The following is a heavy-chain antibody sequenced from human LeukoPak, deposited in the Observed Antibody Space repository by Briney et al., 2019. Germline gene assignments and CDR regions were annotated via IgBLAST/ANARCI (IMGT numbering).Heavy chain of an antibody. CDR1: GGSISSYY. CDR2: IYYSGST. Sequence: SETLSLTCTVSGGSISSYYWSWIRQPPGKGLEWIGYIYYSGSTNYNPSLKSRVTISVDTSKNQFSLKLSSVTAADTAVYYCASNRDGYNFYDYWGQGTLVTVSS. J-gene: IGHJ4*02. D-gene: IGHD5-24*01. CDR3: ASNRDGYNFYDY. V-gene: IGHV4-59*01.